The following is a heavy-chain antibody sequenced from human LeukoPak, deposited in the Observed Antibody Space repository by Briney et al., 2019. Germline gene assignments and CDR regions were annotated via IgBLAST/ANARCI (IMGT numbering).Heavy chain of an antibody. CDR1: GFTVSSNY. J-gene: IGHJ4*02. CDR3: AGDRGVASWYHFFDY. D-gene: IGHD6-13*01. Sequence: GGSLRLSCAASGFTVSSNYMSWVRQAPGKGLEWVSVIYSGGSTYYADSVKGRFTISRDNSKNTLYLQMNSLRAEDTAVYYCAGDRGVASWYHFFDYWGQGTLVTVSS. CDR2: IYSGGST. V-gene: IGHV3-66*01.